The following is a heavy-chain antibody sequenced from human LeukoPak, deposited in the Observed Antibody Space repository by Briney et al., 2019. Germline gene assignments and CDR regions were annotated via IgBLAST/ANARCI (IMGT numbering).Heavy chain of an antibody. V-gene: IGHV3-23*01. CDR3: GRDWKLDY. CDR2: ISNDGGDT. Sequence: GGSLRLSCSTSGFTFNNYPMSWVRQAPGKGLEWVSSISNDGGDTKYADSVKGRFTIYRDNSRNTLYLQMRSLRVEDTAIYYCGRDWKLDYWGQGSLVTVSS. CDR1: GFTFNNYP. J-gene: IGHJ4*02. D-gene: IGHD1-1*01.